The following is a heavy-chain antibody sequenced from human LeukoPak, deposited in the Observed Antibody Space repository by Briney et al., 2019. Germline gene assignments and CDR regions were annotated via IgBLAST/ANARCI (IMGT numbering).Heavy chain of an antibody. D-gene: IGHD1-26*01. CDR3: ARDQVGATPIDY. Sequence: PGGSLRLSCAASGFTFSSYWMHWVRQAPGKGLVWVSHINPDGSATRYADSVKGRFTISRDNAKNTLHLQMNSLRAEDTAVYYCARDQVGATPIDYWGQGTLVTVSS. V-gene: IGHV3-74*01. J-gene: IGHJ4*02. CDR2: INPDGSAT. CDR1: GFTFSSYW.